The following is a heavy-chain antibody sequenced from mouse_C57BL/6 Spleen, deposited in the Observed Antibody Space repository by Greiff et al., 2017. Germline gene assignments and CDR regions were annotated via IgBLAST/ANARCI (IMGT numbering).Heavy chain of an antibody. V-gene: IGHV5-16*01. CDR2: INYDGSST. D-gene: IGHD3-3*01. CDR3: AREGLRWDVGGYFDY. J-gene: IGHJ2*01. Sequence: EVKLVESEGGLVQPGSSMKLSCTASGFTFSDYYMAWVRQVPEKGLEWVANINYDGSSTYYLDSLKSRFIISRDNAKNILYLQMSSLKSEDTATYYCAREGLRWDVGGYFDYWGQGTTLTVSS. CDR1: GFTFSDYY.